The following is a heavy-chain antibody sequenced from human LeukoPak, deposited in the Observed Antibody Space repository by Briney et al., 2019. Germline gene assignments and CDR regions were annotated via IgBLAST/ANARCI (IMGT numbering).Heavy chain of an antibody. D-gene: IGHD2-15*01. CDR1: GFNFRNYG. CDR2: TRDYGSKN. CDR3: ANGDCRGGRCSSGAY. J-gene: IGHJ4*02. V-gene: IGHV3-30*02. Sequence: GGSLRLSCAASGFNFRNYGMHWVRQAPGKGLEWVAYTRDYGSKNWYGDSVNGRFTISRDNSKSTLYLQMNSLRGEDTAVYYCANGDCRGGRCSSGAYWGQGTLVNVSS.